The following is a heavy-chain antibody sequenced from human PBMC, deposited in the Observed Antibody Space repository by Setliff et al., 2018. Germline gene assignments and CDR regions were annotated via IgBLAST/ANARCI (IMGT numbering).Heavy chain of an antibody. J-gene: IGHJ3*01. CDR2: INWNGVSI. CDR1: GFSFHDYG. Sequence: GSLRLSCAVSGFSFHDYGMGWVRQAPGKGLEWVSSINWNGVSIGYADSVKGRFTISRDNAKNSLYLQMNSLRAEDTALYYCARAHRYFSDTSGYFYDQGRSAFDVWGQGTMVTVSS. D-gene: IGHD3-22*01. CDR3: ARAHRYFSDTSGYFYDQGRSAFDV. V-gene: IGHV3-20*04.